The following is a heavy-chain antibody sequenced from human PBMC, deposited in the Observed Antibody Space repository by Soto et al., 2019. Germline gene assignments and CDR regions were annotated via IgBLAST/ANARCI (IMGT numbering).Heavy chain of an antibody. CDR2: ITPFNGNT. CDR3: ATGDFPLDY. CDR1: GGTFSSYA. J-gene: IGHJ4*02. V-gene: IGHV1-45*02. Sequence: SVKVSCKASGGTFSSYAISWVRQAPGQGLEWMGWITPFNGNTNYAQKFQDRVTITRDRSMSTAYMELSSLRSEDTAMYYCATGDFPLDYWGQGTLVTVSS. D-gene: IGHD2-21*01.